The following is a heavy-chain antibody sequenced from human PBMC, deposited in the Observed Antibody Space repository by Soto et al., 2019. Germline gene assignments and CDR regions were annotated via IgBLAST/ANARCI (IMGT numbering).Heavy chain of an antibody. D-gene: IGHD6-6*01. CDR3: ARGPRQEYSSSPTTHFDY. J-gene: IGHJ4*02. V-gene: IGHV3-66*01. Sequence: PGGSLRLSCAASGFTVSSHYMSWVRQAPGKGLEWVSVIYSGGSTYYADSVKGRVTITRDTSASTAYMELSSLRSEDTAVYYCARGPRQEYSSSPTTHFDYWGQGTLVTVSS. CDR1: GFTVSSHY. CDR2: IYSGGST.